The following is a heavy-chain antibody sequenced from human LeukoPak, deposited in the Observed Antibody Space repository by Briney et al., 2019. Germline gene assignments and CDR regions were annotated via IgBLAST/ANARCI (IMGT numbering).Heavy chain of an antibody. V-gene: IGHV3-53*01. CDR3: ARGEGLFDY. J-gene: IGHJ4*02. CDR2: IYSGGST. Sequence: PGGSLGLSRAASGLTVSSNYMSWVRQAPGKGLEWVSVIYSGGSTHYADSVKGRSSISRDNSKNTLYLQLNSLRAEDTAVYYCARGEGLFDYWGQGTLVTVSS. CDR1: GLTVSSNY.